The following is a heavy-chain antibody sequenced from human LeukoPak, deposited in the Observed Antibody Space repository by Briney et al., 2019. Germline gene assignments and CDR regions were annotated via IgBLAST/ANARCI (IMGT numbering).Heavy chain of an antibody. D-gene: IGHD4-17*01. Sequence: GGSLRLSCSASGFTFSSYGMHWVRQAPGRGLEWVTVIWYDGSNTYYADSVKGRFTISRENSKNTLYLQMNSLRAEDTAIYYSAKEGMTTVRKGPYYFDYWGQGTLVTVSS. J-gene: IGHJ4*02. CDR1: GFTFSSYG. CDR2: IWYDGSNT. V-gene: IGHV3-33*06. CDR3: AKEGMTTVRKGPYYFDY.